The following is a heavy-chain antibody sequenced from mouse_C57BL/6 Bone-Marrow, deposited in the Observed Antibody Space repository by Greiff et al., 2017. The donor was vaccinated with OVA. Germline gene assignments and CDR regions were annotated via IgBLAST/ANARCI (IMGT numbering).Heavy chain of an antibody. J-gene: IGHJ4*01. CDR3: ARDPYYYGSSYAMDY. CDR1: GFTFSSYA. CDR2: ISDGGSYT. Sequence: EVQVVESGGGLVKPGGSLKLSCAASGFTFSSYAMSWVRQTPEKRLEWVATISDGGSYTYYPDNVKGRFTISRDNAKNNLYLQMSHLKSEDTAMYYCARDPYYYGSSYAMDYWGQGTSVTVSS. V-gene: IGHV5-4*01. D-gene: IGHD1-1*01.